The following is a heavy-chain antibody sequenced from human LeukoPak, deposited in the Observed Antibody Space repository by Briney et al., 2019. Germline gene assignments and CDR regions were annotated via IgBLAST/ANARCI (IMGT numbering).Heavy chain of an antibody. Sequence: PSETLSLTCTVSGGSISSSSYYWGWIRQPPGKGLEWIGSIYYSGRTYYNPSLKSRVTISVDTSKNQFSLKLSSVTAADTAVYYCARGAYYDSSGYYYYYYYYMDVWGKGTTVTVSS. V-gene: IGHV4-39*07. CDR1: GGSISSSSYY. CDR2: IYYSGRT. CDR3: ARGAYYDSSGYYYYYYYYMDV. J-gene: IGHJ6*03. D-gene: IGHD3-22*01.